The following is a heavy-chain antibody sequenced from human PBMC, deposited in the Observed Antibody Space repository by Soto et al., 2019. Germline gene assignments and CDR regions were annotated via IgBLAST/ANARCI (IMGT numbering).Heavy chain of an antibody. V-gene: IGHV1-3*01. J-gene: IGHJ6*02. Sequence: QVQLVQSGAEVKKPGASVKVSCKASGYTFTSYAMHWVRQAPGQRLEWMGWINAGNGNTKYSQKFQGRVTITRDTSASTAYMELSSLRSEDTAVYYCARDLYYYDRSGYYHFYYYYGMDVWGQGTTVTVSS. D-gene: IGHD3-22*01. CDR3: ARDLYYYDRSGYYHFYYYYGMDV. CDR1: GYTFTSYA. CDR2: INAGNGNT.